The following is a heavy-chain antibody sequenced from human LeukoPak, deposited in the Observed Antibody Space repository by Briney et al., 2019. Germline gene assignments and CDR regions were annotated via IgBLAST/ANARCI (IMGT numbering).Heavy chain of an antibody. Sequence: GASVKVSCKASGHTFTSYGISWVRQAPGQGLEWMGWISAYNGNTNYAQKLQGRVTMTTDTSTSTAYMELRSLRSDDTAVYYCARAAAGPYYYYGMDVWGQGTTVTVSS. V-gene: IGHV1-18*01. CDR2: ISAYNGNT. CDR1: GHTFTSYG. D-gene: IGHD6-13*01. CDR3: ARAAAGPYYYYGMDV. J-gene: IGHJ6*02.